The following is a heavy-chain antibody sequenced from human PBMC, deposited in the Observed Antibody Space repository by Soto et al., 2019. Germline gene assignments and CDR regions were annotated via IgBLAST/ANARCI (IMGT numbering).Heavy chain of an antibody. CDR1: GFTFSSYG. Sequence: QVQLVESGGGVVQPGRSLRLSCAASGFTFSSYGMHWVRQAPGKGLEWVAVISYDGSNKYYADSVKGRFTISRDNSKNRVYLQMYSLRAEDTAVYYCAKETYSGQLYYWGQGTQVTVSS. CDR2: ISYDGSNK. V-gene: IGHV3-30*18. J-gene: IGHJ4*02. D-gene: IGHD1-1*01. CDR3: AKETYSGQLYY.